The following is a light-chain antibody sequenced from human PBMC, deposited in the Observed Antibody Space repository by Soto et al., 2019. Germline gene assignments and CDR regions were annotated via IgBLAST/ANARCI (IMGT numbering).Light chain of an antibody. J-gene: IGKJ5*01. CDR2: GAS. CDR1: QSVSYY. CDR3: QQRSNWPIN. V-gene: IGKV3-11*01. Sequence: EIVLTQSPGTLSLSPGERATLSCRASQSVSYYLAWYQQKPGQAPRLLIYGASSRATGIPARFSGSGSGTDFTLTISSLEPEDFAVYYCQQRSNWPINYGQGTRLEIK.